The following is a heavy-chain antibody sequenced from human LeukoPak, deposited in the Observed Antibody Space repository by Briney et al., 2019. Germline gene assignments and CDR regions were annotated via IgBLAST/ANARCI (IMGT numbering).Heavy chain of an antibody. J-gene: IGHJ4*02. V-gene: IGHV1-46*01. Sequence: ASLKVSCKASGYTFTGYYMHWVRQAPGQGLEWMGIINPSGGGTSYAQKFQGRVTMTRDTSTSTVYMELSSLRSEDTAVYYCARDLGDTASPRWYFDYWGQGTLVTVSS. CDR3: ARDLGDTASPRWYFDY. D-gene: IGHD5-18*01. CDR1: GYTFTGYY. CDR2: INPSGGGT.